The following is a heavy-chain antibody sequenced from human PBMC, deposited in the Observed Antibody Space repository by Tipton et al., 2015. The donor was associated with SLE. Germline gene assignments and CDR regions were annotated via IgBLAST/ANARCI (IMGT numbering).Heavy chain of an antibody. Sequence: SLRLSCAASGFTFSNYAMHWVRQPPGKGLEWVAAFSYDGHNKYYADSVKGRFTISRDNSKNTLYLQMNSLRAEDTAVYYCAKDISLRIGAAGTGDFQHWGQGTLVIVSS. CDR1: GFTFSNYA. CDR2: FSYDGHNK. V-gene: IGHV3-30*04. CDR3: AKDISLRIGAAGTGDFQH. D-gene: IGHD6-13*01. J-gene: IGHJ1*01.